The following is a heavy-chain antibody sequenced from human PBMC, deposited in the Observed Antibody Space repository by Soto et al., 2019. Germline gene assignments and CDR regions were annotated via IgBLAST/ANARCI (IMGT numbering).Heavy chain of an antibody. D-gene: IGHD3-3*01. Sequence: GGSLRLSCAASGFTFSSYAMSWVRQAPGKGLEWVSAISGSGGSTYYADSVKGRFTISRDNSKNTLYLQMNSLRAEDTAVYYCAKVPRITIFGVVIIPKYYFDYWGQGTLVTVSS. V-gene: IGHV3-23*01. CDR3: AKVPRITIFGVVIIPKYYFDY. CDR2: ISGSGGST. CDR1: GFTFSSYA. J-gene: IGHJ4*02.